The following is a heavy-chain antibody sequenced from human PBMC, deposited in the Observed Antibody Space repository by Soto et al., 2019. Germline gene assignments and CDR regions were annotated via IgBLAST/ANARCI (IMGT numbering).Heavy chain of an antibody. CDR2: IYKSATT. V-gene: IGHV4-30-4*01. J-gene: IGHJ5*01. CDR1: GDSISSVDYF. Sequence: SETLSLTCSVSGDSISSVDYFWAWIRQPPGQALEYIGYIYKSATTYYNPSFESRVAISLDTSKSQFSLNVASVTAADTAVYFCARGRYCLTGRCFPNWFDSWGQGTLVTVSS. D-gene: IGHD2-15*01. CDR3: ARGRYCLTGRCFPNWFDS.